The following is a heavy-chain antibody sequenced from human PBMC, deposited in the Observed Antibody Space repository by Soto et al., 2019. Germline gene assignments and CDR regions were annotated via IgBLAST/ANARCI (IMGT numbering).Heavy chain of an antibody. J-gene: IGHJ6*02. CDR2: IGTAGDT. CDR3: ARVDSNYIYYGMDV. D-gene: IGHD4-4*01. V-gene: IGHV3-13*01. CDR1: GFTFSSYD. Sequence: PGGSLRLSCAASGFTFSSYDMHWVRQATGKGLEWVSAIGTAGDTYYPGSVKGRFTISRENAKNSLYLQMNSLRAEDTAVYYCARVDSNYIYYGMDVWGQGTTVTVSS.